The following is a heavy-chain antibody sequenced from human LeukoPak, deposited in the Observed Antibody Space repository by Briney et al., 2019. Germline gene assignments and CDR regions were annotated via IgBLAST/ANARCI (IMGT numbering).Heavy chain of an antibody. J-gene: IGHJ6*02. CDR1: GFTFSSYA. Sequence: PGGSLRLSCAASGFTFSSYAMHWVRQAPGKGLEWVAVISYDGSNKYYADSVKGRFTISRDNSKNTLYLQMNSLRAEDTAVYYCAKVKVSSSWERTHYYYYGMDVWGQGTTVTVSS. CDR2: ISYDGSNK. CDR3: AKVKVSSSWERTHYYYYGMDV. D-gene: IGHD6-13*01. V-gene: IGHV3-30*04.